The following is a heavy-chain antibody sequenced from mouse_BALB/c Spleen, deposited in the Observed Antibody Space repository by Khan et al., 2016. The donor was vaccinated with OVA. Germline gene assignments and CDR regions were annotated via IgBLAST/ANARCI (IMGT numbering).Heavy chain of an antibody. CDR3: ARQPYYHHTIMDY. D-gene: IGHD2-10*01. J-gene: IGHJ4*01. Sequence: QVQLKESGPGLAAPSQSLSITCTISGFSLTNYGVHWVRQPPGKGLEWLVVIWNDGSTTYNSALKPRLTITKDNSQSKVFLKMNSLQTDDTAIYFCARQPYYHHTIMDYWGQGTSVTVSS. V-gene: IGHV2-6-1*01. CDR1: GFSLTNYG. CDR2: IWNDGST.